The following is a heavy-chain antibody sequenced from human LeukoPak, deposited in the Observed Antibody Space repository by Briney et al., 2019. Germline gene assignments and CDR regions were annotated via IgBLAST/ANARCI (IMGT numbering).Heavy chain of an antibody. D-gene: IGHD3-16*01. J-gene: IGHJ6*04. V-gene: IGHV3-11*01. CDR2: ISSSGSTI. CDR1: GFTFSDYY. CDR3: AKDIGSGWSGERMDV. Sequence: PGGSLRLSCAASGFTFSDYYMSWICQAPGKGLERVSYISSSGSTIYYADSVKGRFTISRDNAKNSLYLQMNSLRAEDTAVYYCAKDIGSGWSGERMDVWGKGTTVTVSS.